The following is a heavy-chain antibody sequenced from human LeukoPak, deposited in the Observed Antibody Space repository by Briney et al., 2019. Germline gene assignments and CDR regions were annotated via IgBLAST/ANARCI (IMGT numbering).Heavy chain of an antibody. Sequence: GGSLRPSCAASGFTFSTYGMNWVRQAPGKGLEWVSYISSSSSTIYYADSVKGRFTISRDNAKNSLYLQMNSLRAEDTAVYYCARESSDAFDIWGQGTMVTVSS. D-gene: IGHD2-2*01. CDR3: ARESSDAFDI. V-gene: IGHV3-48*04. CDR2: ISSSSSTI. CDR1: GFTFSTYG. J-gene: IGHJ3*02.